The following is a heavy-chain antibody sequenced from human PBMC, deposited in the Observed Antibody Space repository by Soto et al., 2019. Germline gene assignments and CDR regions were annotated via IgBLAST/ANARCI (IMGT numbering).Heavy chain of an antibody. Sequence: SETLSLTCTFSGGSISSGGYYWSWIRQHPGKGLEWVGYSYYTGSSYYNPSLKSRVTISVDASKNQLSLRLASVTAADTAVYYCARDLRGYSRYDYLDYWGQGIPVTSPQ. J-gene: IGHJ4*02. CDR3: ARDLRGYSRYDYLDY. CDR1: GGSISSGGYY. CDR2: SYYTGSS. V-gene: IGHV4-31*03. D-gene: IGHD5-12*01.